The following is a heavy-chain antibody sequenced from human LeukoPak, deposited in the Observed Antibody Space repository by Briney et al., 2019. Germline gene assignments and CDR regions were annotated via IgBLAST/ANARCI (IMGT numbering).Heavy chain of an antibody. CDR2: ISNSGDTT. Sequence: PGGSLRLSCAASGLTFSRFAMSRVRQAPGKGLEWVSAISNSGDTTYYADSVKGRFTISRDNLKNTLYVQMNSLRVEVTAVYYCAKGHSAHGTGFDYWGQGTLVIVSS. D-gene: IGHD1-1*01. V-gene: IGHV3-23*01. J-gene: IGHJ4*02. CDR1: GLTFSRFA. CDR3: AKGHSAHGTGFDY.